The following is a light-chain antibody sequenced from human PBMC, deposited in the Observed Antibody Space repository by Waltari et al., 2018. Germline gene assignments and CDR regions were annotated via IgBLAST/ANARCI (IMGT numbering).Light chain of an antibody. V-gene: IGLV2-14*01. CDR2: EVS. CDR1: STDVGAYNY. CDR3: SSYRRSNTLV. Sequence: QSALTQPASVSGSPGQSITISCTGTSTDVGAYNYDSWYQQHPGKAPKIMIYEVSNRPSGVSNRFSGSKSGNTASLTISGLQAEDEADYYCSSYRRSNTLVFGGGTKVTVL. J-gene: IGLJ2*01.